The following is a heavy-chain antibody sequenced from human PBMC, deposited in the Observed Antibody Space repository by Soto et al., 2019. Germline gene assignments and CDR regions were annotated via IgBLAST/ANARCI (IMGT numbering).Heavy chain of an antibody. Sequence: PSQTLSLTCAISGDSVSSNSAAWNWIRQSPSRGLEWLGRTYYRSKWYNDYAVSVKSRITINPDTSKNQFSLQLNSVTPEDTAVYYCAREKGVYSSGWSRPSRFDYWGQGTLVTVSS. V-gene: IGHV6-1*01. CDR3: AREKGVYSSGWSRPSRFDY. CDR2: TYYRSKWYN. D-gene: IGHD6-19*01. CDR1: GDSVSSNSAA. J-gene: IGHJ4*02.